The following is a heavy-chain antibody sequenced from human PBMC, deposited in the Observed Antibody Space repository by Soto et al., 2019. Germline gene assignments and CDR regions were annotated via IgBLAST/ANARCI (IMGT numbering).Heavy chain of an antibody. CDR3: ARDPGSSWLFDP. CDR1: GDSGSRNSAA. CDR2: TYYRSKWYN. V-gene: IGHV6-1*01. Sequence: SQTRSVTCAVSGDSGSRNSAAWNWIRQSPSRGLEWLGRTYYRSKWYNDYAVSVKSRITINPDTSKNQFSLQLNSVTPEDTAVYYCARDPGSSWLFDPWGQGALVTVSS. D-gene: IGHD6-13*01. J-gene: IGHJ5*02.